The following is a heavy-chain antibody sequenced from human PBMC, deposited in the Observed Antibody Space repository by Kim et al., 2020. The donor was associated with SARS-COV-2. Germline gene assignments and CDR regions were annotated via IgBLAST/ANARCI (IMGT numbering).Heavy chain of an antibody. J-gene: IGHJ6*02. CDR1: GGTFSSYA. CDR3: ARLKLHDYGDPRSTGYYYGMDV. D-gene: IGHD4-17*01. CDR2: IIPIFGTA. V-gene: IGHV1-69*06. Sequence: SVKVSCKASGGTFSSYAISWVRQAPGQGLEWMGGIIPIFGTANYAQKFQGRVTITADKSTSTAYMELSSLRSEDTAVYYCARLKLHDYGDPRSTGYYYGMDVWGQGTTVTVSS.